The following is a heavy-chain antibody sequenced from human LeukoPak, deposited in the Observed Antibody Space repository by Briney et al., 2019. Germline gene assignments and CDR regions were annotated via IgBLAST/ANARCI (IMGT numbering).Heavy chain of an antibody. J-gene: IGHJ4*02. Sequence: GGSLRLSCTASGFTFSNYAMSWVRQAPGKGLEWVSGLSGSGGSTHYTDSVKGRFTISRDNSKNTLYLQMNSLRAEDTAVYYCAKDRVIGVTTFDYWGQGTLVTVSS. CDR3: AKDRVIGVTTFDY. D-gene: IGHD2-21*02. V-gene: IGHV3-23*01. CDR1: GFTFSNYA. CDR2: LSGSGGST.